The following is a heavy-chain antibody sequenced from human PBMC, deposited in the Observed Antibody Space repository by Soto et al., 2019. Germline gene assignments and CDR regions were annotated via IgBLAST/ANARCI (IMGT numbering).Heavy chain of an antibody. J-gene: IGHJ4*02. CDR1: GFTFTRYS. V-gene: IGHV3-21*06. CDR2: ISSTTNYI. Sequence: LRLSCAASGFTFTRYSMNWVRQAPGKGLEWVSSISSTTNYIYYGDSMKGRVTITRDNAKNSLYLEMNSLRAEDTAVYYCARESEDLPSNFDYWGQGTLVTVSS. CDR3: ARESEDLPSNFDY.